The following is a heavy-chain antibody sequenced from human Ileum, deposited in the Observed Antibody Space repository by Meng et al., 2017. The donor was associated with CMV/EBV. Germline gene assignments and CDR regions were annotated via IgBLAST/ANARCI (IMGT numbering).Heavy chain of an antibody. V-gene: IGHV6-1*01. Sequence: PLPQPGTGLVNPLASLPLYRCIYGKSFSTNNFAWKWIRQSPRGGLEWLGRTAYRSKWDYEYSVSVKSRITIRPDTSKNQFSLQLRSVTPEDTAVYYCARESELLRFDHWGQGTLVTVSS. CDR3: ARESELLRFDH. J-gene: IGHJ4*02. CDR1: GKSFSTNNFA. D-gene: IGHD6-6*01. CDR2: TAYRSKWDY.